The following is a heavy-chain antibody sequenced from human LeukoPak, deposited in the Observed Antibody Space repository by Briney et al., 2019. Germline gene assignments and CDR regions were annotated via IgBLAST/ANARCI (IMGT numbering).Heavy chain of an antibody. J-gene: IGHJ4*02. Sequence: GGPLRLSCAASGFTFSSYAMSWVRQAPGKGLEWVSAISGSGGSTYYADSVKGRFTISRDNAKNSLYLQMNSLRAEDTAVYYCAEDQQLQPFHYWGQGTLVTVSS. V-gene: IGHV3-23*01. D-gene: IGHD2-2*01. CDR2: ISGSGGST. CDR1: GFTFSSYA. CDR3: AEDQQLQPFHY.